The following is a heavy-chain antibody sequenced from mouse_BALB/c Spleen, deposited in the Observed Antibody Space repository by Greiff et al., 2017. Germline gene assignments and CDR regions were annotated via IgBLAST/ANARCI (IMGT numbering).Heavy chain of an antibody. D-gene: IGHD2-4*01. Sequence: VMLVESGPGLVAPSQSLSITCTVSGFSLTSYGVHWVRQPPGKGLEWLGVIWAGGSTNYNSALMSRLSISKDNSKSQVFLKMNSLQTDDTAMYYCAREADYPWFAYWGQGTLVTVSA. V-gene: IGHV2-9*02. J-gene: IGHJ3*01. CDR3: AREADYPWFAY. CDR1: GFSLTSYG. CDR2: IWAGGST.